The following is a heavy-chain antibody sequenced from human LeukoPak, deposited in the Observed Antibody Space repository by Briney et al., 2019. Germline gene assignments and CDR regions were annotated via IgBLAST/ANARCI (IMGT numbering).Heavy chain of an antibody. V-gene: IGHV4-38-2*01. D-gene: IGHD2-15*01. Sequence: SETLSLTCAVSGYSISSGSYWGWIRQPPGKGLEWIGSIYHSGSTYYNPSLKSRVTISLDTSKNQFSLKLSSVTAADTAVYYCARAVGYCSGGSCYPDAFDIWGQGTMVTVSS. CDR1: GYSISSGSY. CDR2: IYHSGST. CDR3: ARAVGYCSGGSCYPDAFDI. J-gene: IGHJ3*02.